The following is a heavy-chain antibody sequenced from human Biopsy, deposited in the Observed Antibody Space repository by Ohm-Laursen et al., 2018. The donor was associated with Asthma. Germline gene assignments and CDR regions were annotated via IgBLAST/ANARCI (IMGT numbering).Heavy chain of an antibody. D-gene: IGHD6-19*01. CDR1: GGTFSNFA. CDR2: IMTVFGTT. V-gene: IGHV1-69*13. Sequence: GAPVKVSCKPPGGTFSNFAISWVRQAPGQGLEWLGGIMTVFGTTNYAQKFQGRVTITADESTSTAYMEVTSLRSEDTAIYYCARCQVGYSSGWSLLLKKIYYSGMDVWGQGTAVTVSS. CDR3: ARCQVGYSSGWSLLLKKIYYSGMDV. J-gene: IGHJ6*02.